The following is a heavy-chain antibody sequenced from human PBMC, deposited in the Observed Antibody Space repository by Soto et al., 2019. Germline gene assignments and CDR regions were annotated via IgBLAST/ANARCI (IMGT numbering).Heavy chain of an antibody. CDR2: ISGSGGTT. CDR3: AKFFVETGSNRGCPWSSHY. CDR1: GFTFSNYA. V-gene: IGHV3-23*01. J-gene: IGHJ4*02. Sequence: EVQLLESGGGLVQPGRSLRLSCAASGFTFSNYAMSWVRQAPGQGLDWVSAISGSGGTTYYADSVKGRFTISRDNAKNTLFLQTNSLTAEDAAVYYCAKFFVETGSNRGCPWSSHYWGQGTLVTVSS. D-gene: IGHD6-25*01.